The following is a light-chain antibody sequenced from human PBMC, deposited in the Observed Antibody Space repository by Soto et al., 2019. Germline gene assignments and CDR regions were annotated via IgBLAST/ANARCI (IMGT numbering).Light chain of an antibody. CDR3: QLYIKWPSLT. Sequence: EIVMTQSPATLSVSPGEGATLSCRASQSIRSNLAWYQQKPGQAPRLLIYGASTRATGIPARFSGSGSGTEFTLTIGSLQSEDFAVYYCQLYIKWPSLTFGGGTKVEIK. V-gene: IGKV3-15*01. CDR1: QSIRSN. CDR2: GAS. J-gene: IGKJ4*01.